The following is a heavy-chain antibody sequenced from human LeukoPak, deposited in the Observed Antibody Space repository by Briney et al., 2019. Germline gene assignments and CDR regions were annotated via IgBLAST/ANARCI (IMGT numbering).Heavy chain of an antibody. CDR2: INPSGGST. D-gene: IGHD2-15*01. V-gene: IGHV1-46*01. J-gene: IGHJ4*02. Sequence: GASVKVSCKASGYTFTSYYMHWVRQAPGQGLEWMGIINPSGGSTSYAQKFQGRVTMTRDTSISTAYMELSSLKSDDTAVYYCARVYGYCSVGDCYYAYWGQGTLVTVSS. CDR3: ARVYGYCSVGDCYYAY. CDR1: GYTFTSYY.